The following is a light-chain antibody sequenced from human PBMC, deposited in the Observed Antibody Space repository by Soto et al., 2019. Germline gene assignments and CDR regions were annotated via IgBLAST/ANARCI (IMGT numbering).Light chain of an antibody. V-gene: IGKV1-13*02. CDR1: QDIRGA. CDR2: DVS. J-gene: IGKJ5*01. Sequence: AIQVTQSPSSLSASVGDRVTITCRASQDIRGALAWYQQKPGKAPKLLIYDVSTVQSGVPSRFSGRGSGPEFTLTITSLQPEDFATYYCQQFNIYPITFGQGTRLDI. CDR3: QQFNIYPIT.